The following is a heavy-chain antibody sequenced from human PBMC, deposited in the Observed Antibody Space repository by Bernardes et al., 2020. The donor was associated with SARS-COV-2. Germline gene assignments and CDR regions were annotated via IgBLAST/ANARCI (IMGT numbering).Heavy chain of an antibody. V-gene: IGHV4-30-4*01. CDR1: GDSINTGSYF. J-gene: IGHJ3*02. Sequence: SETLSLTRTVAGDSINTGSYFWSWIRQPPGKGLGWIGYIFHSGRTFNNPSLERRLNISIDLSRNQFSLNLASVTAADTAVYYCATYGAKGAFDIWGQGTMVTVSS. CDR2: IFHSGRT. CDR3: ATYGAKGAFDI. D-gene: IGHD4-17*01.